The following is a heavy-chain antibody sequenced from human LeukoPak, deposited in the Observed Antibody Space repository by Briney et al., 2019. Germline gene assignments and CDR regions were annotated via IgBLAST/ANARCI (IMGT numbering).Heavy chain of an antibody. CDR1: GGPVSSGSYY. CDR2: IYYSGST. D-gene: IGHD2-15*01. J-gene: IGHJ4*02. V-gene: IGHV4-61*01. CDR3: AKSYKGYCSGGSCPDY. Sequence: SETLSLTCTVSGGPVSSGSYYWSWIRQPPGKGLEWIGYIYYSGSTNYNPSLKSRVTISVDTSKNQFSLKLSSVTAADTAVYYCAKSYKGYCSGGSCPDYWGQGTLVTVSS.